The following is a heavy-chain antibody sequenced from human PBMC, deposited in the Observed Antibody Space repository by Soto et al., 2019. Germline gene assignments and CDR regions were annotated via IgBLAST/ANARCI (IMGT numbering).Heavy chain of an antibody. Sequence: ASVKVSCKASGYTFASYGISWVRQAPGQGLEWMGWISAYNGNTNYAQKLQGRVTMTTDTSTSTAYMELRSLRSDDTAVYYCATSVPNYYYYGMDVWGQGTTVTVSS. D-gene: IGHD2-2*01. J-gene: IGHJ6*02. V-gene: IGHV1-18*01. CDR2: ISAYNGNT. CDR3: ATSVPNYYYYGMDV. CDR1: GYTFASYG.